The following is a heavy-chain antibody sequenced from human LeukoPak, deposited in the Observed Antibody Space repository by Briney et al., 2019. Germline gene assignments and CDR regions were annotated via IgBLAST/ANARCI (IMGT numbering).Heavy chain of an antibody. CDR3: AKDGRDSSGYRFDY. D-gene: IGHD3-22*01. J-gene: IGHJ4*02. V-gene: IGHV3-23*01. CDR1: GFAFSSYA. CDR2: ISGSGGST. Sequence: GGPLRLSCVASGFAFSSYAMSWVRQAPGKGLEWVSAISGSGGSTYYADSVKGRFTISRDNSKNTLYLQMNSLRAEDTAVYYCAKDGRDSSGYRFDYWGQGTLVTVSS.